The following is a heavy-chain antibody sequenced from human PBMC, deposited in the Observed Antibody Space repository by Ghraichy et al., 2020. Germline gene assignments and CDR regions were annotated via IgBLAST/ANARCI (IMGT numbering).Heavy chain of an antibody. CDR1: GGSISSYY. D-gene: IGHD6-19*01. J-gene: IGHJ4*02. CDR3: ARVGVGIGYSSGWYPNYFDY. V-gene: IGHV4-59*01. CDR2: IYYSGST. Sequence: SETLSLTCTVSGGSISSYYWSWIRQPPGKGLEWIGYIYYSGSTNYNPSLKSRVTISVDTSKNQFSLKLSSVTAADTAVYYCARVGVGIGYSSGWYPNYFDYWGQGTLVTVSS.